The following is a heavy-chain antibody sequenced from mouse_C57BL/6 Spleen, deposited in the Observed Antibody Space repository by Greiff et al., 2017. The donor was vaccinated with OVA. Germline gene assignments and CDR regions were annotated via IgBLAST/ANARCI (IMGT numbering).Heavy chain of an antibody. J-gene: IGHJ3*01. CDR3: THSYPMFAY. CDR2: IDPETGGT. D-gene: IGHD5-1-1*01. Sequence: VKLQESGAELVRPGASVTLSCKASGYTFTDYEMHWVKQTPVHGLEWIGAIDPETGGTAYNQKFKGKAILTADKSSSTAYMELRSLTSEDSAVYYCTHSYPMFAYWGQGTLVTVSA. CDR1: GYTFTDYE. V-gene: IGHV1-15*01.